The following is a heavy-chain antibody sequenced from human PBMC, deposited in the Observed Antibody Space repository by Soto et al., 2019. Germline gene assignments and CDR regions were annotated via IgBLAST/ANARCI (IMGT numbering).Heavy chain of an antibody. D-gene: IGHD6-6*01. J-gene: IGHJ3*02. CDR2: ISSSGRTI. CDR3: ARDGAARPGTRTDAFDI. Sequence: QVQLVESGGGLVKPGGSLRLSCAASGFTFSDYYMTWIRQAPGKGLEWVSYISSSGRTIYYADSVKGRFTISRDNAKNSLDLQMNSLRAEDTAVYYCARDGAARPGTRTDAFDIWGQGTMVTGSS. CDR1: GFTFSDYY. V-gene: IGHV3-11*01.